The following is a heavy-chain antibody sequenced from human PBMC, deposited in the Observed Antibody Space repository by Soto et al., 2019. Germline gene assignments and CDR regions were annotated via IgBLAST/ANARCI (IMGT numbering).Heavy chain of an antibody. CDR2: IRSNTDGGTT. V-gene: IGHV3-15*07. CDR1: GFTFTKAW. D-gene: IGHD3-10*01. Sequence: EVQVVESGGGLVKPGGSLRLSCVASGFTFTKAWMNWIRQAPGKGLEWVGRIRSNTDGGTTEYAATVTGRFSISRDDSENTVYLQMNGLKTEDTARYYCYASGSYLGDDYWGQGALVTV. CDR3: YASGSYLGDDY. J-gene: IGHJ4*02.